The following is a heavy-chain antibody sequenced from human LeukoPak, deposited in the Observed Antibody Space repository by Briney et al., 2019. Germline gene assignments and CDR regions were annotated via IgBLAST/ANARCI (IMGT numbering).Heavy chain of an antibody. CDR3: ARLYSSGWRYFDY. D-gene: IGHD6-19*01. CDR2: ISSSSTYK. V-gene: IGHV3-21*01. Sequence: PGGSLRLSCEASGFTFSSYSMNWVRQARGKGLEGVSSISSSSTYKYYADSLKGRFTISRDNAKNSLYVQMKSLRAEDTAVYYCARLYSSGWRYFDYWGQGTLVTVSS. J-gene: IGHJ4*02. CDR1: GFTFSSYS.